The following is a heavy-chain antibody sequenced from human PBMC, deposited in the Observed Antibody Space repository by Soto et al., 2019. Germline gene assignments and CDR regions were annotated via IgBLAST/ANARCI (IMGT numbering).Heavy chain of an antibody. V-gene: IGHV1-18*01. CDR2: ISAYNGHT. Sequence: QVQLVQSGAEVKKPGASVKVSCKASGYTFSSYGISWVRQAPGQGLEWMGWISAYNGHTNYGQKLQGRVSMTTDTSTSTVYMELRSLRSDDTAVYYCARWAYYDIWGGHPLDYWGQGTLVTVSS. CDR3: ARWAYYDIWGGHPLDY. J-gene: IGHJ4*02. D-gene: IGHD3-3*01. CDR1: GYTFSSYG.